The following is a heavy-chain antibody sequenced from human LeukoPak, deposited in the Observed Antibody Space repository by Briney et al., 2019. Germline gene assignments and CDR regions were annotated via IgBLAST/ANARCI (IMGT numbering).Heavy chain of an antibody. CDR2: ISSSSGYI. Sequence: GGSLRLSCAASGFTFSSYSMNWVRQAPGKGLEWVSSISSSSGYIYYADSVKGRFTVSRDNTKNSLYLQMNSLRAEDTAVYYCAELGITMIGGVWGKGTTVTISS. V-gene: IGHV3-21*01. CDR1: GFTFSSYS. D-gene: IGHD3-10*02. J-gene: IGHJ6*04. CDR3: AELGITMIGGV.